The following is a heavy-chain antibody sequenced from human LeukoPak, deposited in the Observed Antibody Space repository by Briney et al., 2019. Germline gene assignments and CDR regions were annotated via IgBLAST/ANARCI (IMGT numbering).Heavy chain of an antibody. D-gene: IGHD3/OR15-3a*01. J-gene: IGHJ4*02. CDR3: ARDHTAPTIIWDC. Sequence: GGSLRLSCAASGFTVISNYMSWVRQAPGKGLEWVSVLYSGGSTYYTDSVKGRFTISRDNSKNTLYLQMNSLRVEDTAVYYCARDHTAPTIIWDCWGQGTLVTVSS. CDR2: LYSGGST. CDR1: GFTVISNY. V-gene: IGHV3-66*01.